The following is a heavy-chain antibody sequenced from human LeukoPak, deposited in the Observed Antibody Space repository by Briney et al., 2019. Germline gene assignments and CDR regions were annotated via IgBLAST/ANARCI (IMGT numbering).Heavy chain of an antibody. Sequence: TGGSLRLSCAASGFTFSSYAMSWVRQAPGKGLEWVSAISGSGGSTYYADSVKGRFTISRDNSKNTLYLQMNSLRAEDTAVYYCAKWSYDSSGYYSYYFDYWGQGTLVTVSS. CDR1: GFTFSSYA. CDR2: ISGSGGST. CDR3: AKWSYDSSGYYSYYFDY. J-gene: IGHJ4*02. D-gene: IGHD3-22*01. V-gene: IGHV3-23*01.